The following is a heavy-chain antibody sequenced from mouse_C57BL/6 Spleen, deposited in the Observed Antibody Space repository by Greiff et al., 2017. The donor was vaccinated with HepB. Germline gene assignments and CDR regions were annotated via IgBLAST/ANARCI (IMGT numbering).Heavy chain of an antibody. CDR2: IYPGSGST. Sequence: QVQLQQPGAELVKPGASVKMSCKASGYTFTSYWITWVKQRPGQGLEWIGDIYPGSGSTNYNEKFKSKATLTVDKSSSTAYMQLSSLTSEDSAVYSCARGREDHAMDYWGQGTSVTVSS. CDR1: GYTFTSYW. J-gene: IGHJ4*01. D-gene: IGHD1-1*01. CDR3: ARGREDHAMDY. V-gene: IGHV1-55*01.